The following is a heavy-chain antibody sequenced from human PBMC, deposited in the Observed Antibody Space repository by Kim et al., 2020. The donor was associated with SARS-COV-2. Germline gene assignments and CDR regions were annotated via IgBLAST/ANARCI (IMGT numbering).Heavy chain of an antibody. CDR2: INAGNGNT. J-gene: IGHJ3*02. V-gene: IGHV1-3*01. CDR1: GYTFTSYA. CDR3: ARGTMVRGPNYAFDI. Sequence: ASVKVSCKASGYTFTSYAMHWVRQAPGQRLEWMGWINAGNGNTKYSQKFQGRVTITRDTSASTAYMELSSLRSEDTAVYYCARGTMVRGPNYAFDIWGQGTMVTVSS. D-gene: IGHD3-10*01.